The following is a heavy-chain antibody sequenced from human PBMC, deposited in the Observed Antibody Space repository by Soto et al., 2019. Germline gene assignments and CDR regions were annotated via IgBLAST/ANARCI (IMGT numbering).Heavy chain of an antibody. Sequence: ASVPVSCKASGGTFSSYAIIWVRQAPGQGLEWMGGIIPIFGTANYAQKFQGRVTITADESTSTAYMELSSLRSEDTAVYYCASDFWSGYSINWFDPWGQGTLVTVSS. CDR3: ASDFWSGYSINWFDP. J-gene: IGHJ5*02. CDR1: GGTFSSYA. CDR2: IIPIFGTA. V-gene: IGHV1-69*13. D-gene: IGHD3-3*01.